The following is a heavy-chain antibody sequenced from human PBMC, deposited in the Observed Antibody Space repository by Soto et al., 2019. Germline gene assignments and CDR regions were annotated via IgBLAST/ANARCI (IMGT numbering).Heavy chain of an antibody. D-gene: IGHD2-21*02. Sequence: PGGSLRLSCAVSGFTFSNYYIHWVRQAPGKGLEWVSSIRSGRDTFYADSVKVRFSISRDDATSSVSLQMNSLRGEDTAVYFCAREETASPLAYGLDVWGQGTTVTVSS. J-gene: IGHJ6*02. V-gene: IGHV3-21*01. CDR1: GFTFSNYY. CDR2: IRSGRDT. CDR3: AREETASPLAYGLDV.